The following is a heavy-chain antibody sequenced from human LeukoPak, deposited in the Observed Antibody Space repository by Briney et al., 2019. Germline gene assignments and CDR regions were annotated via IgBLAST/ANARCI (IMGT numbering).Heavy chain of an antibody. Sequence: SETLSLTCTVSGGSISSGGYYWSWIRQPPGKGLEWIGYIYYSGSTNYNPSLKSRVTISVDTSKNQFTLKLSSVTAADTAVYYCARGRYGWLPFDYWGQGTLVTVSS. CDR2: IYYSGST. V-gene: IGHV4-61*08. D-gene: IGHD3-16*01. CDR3: ARGRYGWLPFDY. CDR1: GGSISSGGYY. J-gene: IGHJ4*02.